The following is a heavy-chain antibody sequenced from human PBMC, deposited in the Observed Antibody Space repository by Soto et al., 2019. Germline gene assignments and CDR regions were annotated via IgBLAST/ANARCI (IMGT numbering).Heavy chain of an antibody. CDR3: AKEEAVAGRLGNY. CDR2: ISDTGGYT. Sequence: GGSLRLSCSASGFTFSSFAMHWVRQAPGKGLEYISSISDTGGYTPYADSVKGRFTISRDNSKNTLYLQMNSLRAEDTALYYCAKEEAVAGRLGNYWGQGTLVTVSS. J-gene: IGHJ4*02. D-gene: IGHD6-19*01. CDR1: GFTFSSFA. V-gene: IGHV3-64*04.